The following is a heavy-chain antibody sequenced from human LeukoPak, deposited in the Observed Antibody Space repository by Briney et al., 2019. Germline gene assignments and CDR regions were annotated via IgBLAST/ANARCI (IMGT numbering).Heavy chain of an antibody. CDR1: GGSISSYY. V-gene: IGHV4-4*07. D-gene: IGHD2-2*02. J-gene: IGHJ5*02. Sequence: SETLSLTCTVSGGSISSYYWSWIRQPAGKGLEWIGRIYTSGSTNYNPSLKSRVTMSVDTSKNQFSLKLSSVTAADTAVYYCARDAEVVPAAIPGDWFDPRGQGTLVTVSS. CDR3: ARDAEVVPAAIPGDWFDP. CDR2: IYTSGST.